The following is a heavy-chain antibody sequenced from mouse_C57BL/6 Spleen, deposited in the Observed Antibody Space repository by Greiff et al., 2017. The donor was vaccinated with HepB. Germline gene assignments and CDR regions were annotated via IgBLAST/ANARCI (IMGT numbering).Heavy chain of an antibody. Sequence: QVQLKQPGAELVKPGASVKLSCKASGYTFTSYWMNWVKQRPGQGLEWIGMIHPNSGSTNYNEKFKSKATLTVDKSSSTASMQLSSLTSEDSAVYYCARGLPNGNSLVDYWGQGTSVTVSS. CDR3: ARGLPNGNSLVDY. CDR2: IHPNSGST. J-gene: IGHJ4*01. V-gene: IGHV1-64*01. D-gene: IGHD2-1*01. CDR1: GYTFTSYW.